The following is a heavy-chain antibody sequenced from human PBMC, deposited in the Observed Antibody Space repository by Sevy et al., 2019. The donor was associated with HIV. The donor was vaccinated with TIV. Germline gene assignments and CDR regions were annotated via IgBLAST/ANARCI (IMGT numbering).Heavy chain of an antibody. CDR3: ARGLWTYYDYVWGSYRHPDYYYYMDV. CDR1: GFTFSSYS. Sequence: GGSLRLSCAASGFTFSSYSMNWVRQAPGKGLEWVSSISSSSSYIYYADSVKGRFTISRDNAKNSLYLQMNSLRAEDTAVYYCARGLWTYYDYVWGSYRHPDYYYYMDVWGKGTTVTVSS. D-gene: IGHD3-16*02. V-gene: IGHV3-21*01. CDR2: ISSSSSYI. J-gene: IGHJ6*03.